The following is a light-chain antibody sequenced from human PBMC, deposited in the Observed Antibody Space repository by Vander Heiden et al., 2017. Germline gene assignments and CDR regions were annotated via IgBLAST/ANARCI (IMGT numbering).Light chain of an antibody. J-gene: IGLJ2*01. V-gene: IGLV1-40*01. CDR2: GNN. CDR3: QSYASGLRGVV. Sequence: QSVLTQPPPVSGAPGQRVTNSCTGSSSNIGARYDVHWYQQLPETAPKLLSYGNNNRPSGVPDRFSGSKSGTSASLAITGLRAEDEAEYFCQSYASGLRGVVFGGGTKLTV. CDR1: SSNIGARYD.